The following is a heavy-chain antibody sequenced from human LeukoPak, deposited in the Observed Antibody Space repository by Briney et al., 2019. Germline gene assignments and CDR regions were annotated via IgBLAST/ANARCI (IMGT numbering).Heavy chain of an antibody. Sequence: GGSLRLSCAASGFTFDDYGMSWVRQAPGKGLEWVSGVNWNGDRTGYVDSVKGRFTISRDNAKNSPYLQMNGPRAEDTALYYCARDSYSASWSLAYGGQRPRVRVSS. V-gene: IGHV3-20*04. CDR2: VNWNGDRT. CDR3: ARDSYSASWSLAY. D-gene: IGHD2-2*01. J-gene: IGHJ4*02. CDR1: GFTFDDYG.